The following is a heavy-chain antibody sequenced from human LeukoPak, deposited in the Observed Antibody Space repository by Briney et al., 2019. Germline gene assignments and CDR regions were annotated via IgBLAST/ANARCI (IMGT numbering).Heavy chain of an antibody. J-gene: IGHJ4*02. CDR2: ISYDGSNK. CDR1: GFTFSSYG. CDR3: ATGYSSSWWVY. Sequence: PGGSLRLSCAASGFTFSSYGMHWVRQAPGKGLEWVAVISYDGSNKYYADSVKGRFTISRGNSKNTLYLQMNSLRAEDTAVYYCATGYSSSWWVYWGQGTLVTVSS. D-gene: IGHD6-13*01. V-gene: IGHV3-30*03.